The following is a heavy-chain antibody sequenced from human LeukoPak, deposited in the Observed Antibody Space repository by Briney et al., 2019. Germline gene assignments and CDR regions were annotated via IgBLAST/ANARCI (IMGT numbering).Heavy chain of an antibody. CDR1: GFTFSSYA. CDR3: AKVEQWLDPDY. Sequence: GFLRPSCAASGFTFSSYAMSWVRQAPGKGLEWVSAISGSGGSTYYADSVKGRFTTSRDNSKNTLYLQMNSLRAEDTAVYYCAKVEQWLDPDYWGQGTLVTVSS. D-gene: IGHD6-19*01. J-gene: IGHJ4*02. V-gene: IGHV3-23*01. CDR2: ISGSGGST.